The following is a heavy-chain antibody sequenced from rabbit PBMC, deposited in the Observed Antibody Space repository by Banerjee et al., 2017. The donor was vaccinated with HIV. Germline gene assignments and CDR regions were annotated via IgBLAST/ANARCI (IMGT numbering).Heavy chain of an antibody. J-gene: IGHJ4*01. Sequence: QQQLEESGGGLVTPGGSLTVTCKVSGIDFIGYYYICWVRQAPGSGLELIGCINTGVGNTWYASWAKGRFTISKTSSTTVTLQMSSLTDADTATYFCASAGYDSYGYAIGMNLWGPGTLVTVS. D-gene: IGHD6-1*01. CDR2: INTGVGNT. CDR3: ASAGYDSYGYAIGMNL. CDR1: GIDFIGYYY. V-gene: IGHV1S43*01.